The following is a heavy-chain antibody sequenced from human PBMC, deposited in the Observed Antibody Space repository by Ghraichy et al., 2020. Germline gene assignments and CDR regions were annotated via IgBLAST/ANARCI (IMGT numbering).Heavy chain of an antibody. V-gene: IGHV3-23*01. CDR3: AKEPVRGPYFEWYNSHGMEV. Sequence: LSLTCAASGFTFSSFAMSWVRQAPGKGLEWVSVISDSGSNTYYTDSVKGRFTISRDNSKNTLSLQMNSLRAEDTAVYYCAKEPVRGPYFEWYNSHGMEVWGQGTTVTVSS. D-gene: IGHD3-9*01. J-gene: IGHJ6*02. CDR2: ISDSGSNT. CDR1: GFTFSSFA.